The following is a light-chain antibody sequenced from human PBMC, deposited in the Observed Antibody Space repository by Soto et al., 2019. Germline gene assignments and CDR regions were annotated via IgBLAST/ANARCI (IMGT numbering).Light chain of an antibody. CDR2: FAS. CDR3: QQYYSTPLT. Sequence: DIVMTQSPDSLAVSLGERATINCKSSQSVLYSSNNKNYLAWYQQKPGQPPKLLIYFASTRESGVPDRFSGSGSGTDFTLTISSLQAEDVAVYYCQQYYSTPLTFGGGTKVEIK. V-gene: IGKV4-1*01. J-gene: IGKJ4*01. CDR1: QSVLYSSNNKNY.